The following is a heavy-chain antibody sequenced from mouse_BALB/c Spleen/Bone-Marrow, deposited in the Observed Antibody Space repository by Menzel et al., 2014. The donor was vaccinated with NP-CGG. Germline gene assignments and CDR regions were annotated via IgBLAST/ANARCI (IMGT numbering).Heavy chain of an antibody. CDR3: ARIAHYYGYVY. Sequence: QVTLKVCGPGILQPSQTLSLTCSFSGFSLTTSGMGVGWIRQPSGKAEEWLVHIWWDDDKRYNPALKSRLTISKDTSSNQIFLKIANVGTADTATYYCARIAHYYGYVYWGQGTTLTVSS. CDR1: GFSLTTSGMG. D-gene: IGHD1-2*01. J-gene: IGHJ2*01. CDR2: IWWDDDK. V-gene: IGHV8-8*01.